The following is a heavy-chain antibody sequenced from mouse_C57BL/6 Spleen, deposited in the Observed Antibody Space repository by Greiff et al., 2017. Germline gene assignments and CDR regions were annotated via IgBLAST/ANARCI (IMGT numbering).Heavy chain of an antibody. CDR1: GYTFTDYY. Sequence: QVQLQQSGPELVKPGASVKISCKASGYTFTDYYINWVKQRPGQGLEWIGWIFPGSGSTYYNEKFKGKATLTVDKSSSTAYMLLSSLTSGDSAVYFCARSHICTTVVATDYAMDYWGQGTSVTVAS. CDR3: ARSHICTTVVATDYAMDY. D-gene: IGHD1-1*01. J-gene: IGHJ4*01. V-gene: IGHV1-75*01. CDR2: IFPGSGST.